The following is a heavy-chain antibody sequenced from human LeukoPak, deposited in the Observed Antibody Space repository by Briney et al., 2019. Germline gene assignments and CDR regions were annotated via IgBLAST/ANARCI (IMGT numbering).Heavy chain of an antibody. CDR3: ASIETGTTRGDFDY. J-gene: IGHJ4*02. CDR2: IYYSGST. CDR1: GGSISSSSYY. D-gene: IGHD1-1*01. Sequence: SETLSLTCTVSGGSISSSSYYWGWIRQPPGKGLEWIGSIYYSGSTYYNPSLKSRVTISVDTSKNQFSLKLSSVTAADTAVYYCASIETGTTRGDFDYWGQGTLVTVSS. V-gene: IGHV4-39*01.